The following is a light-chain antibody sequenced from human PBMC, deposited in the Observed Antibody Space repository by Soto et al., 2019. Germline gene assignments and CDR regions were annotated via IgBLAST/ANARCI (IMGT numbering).Light chain of an antibody. CDR1: QSISIY. CDR2: ASS. V-gene: IGKV1-39*01. Sequence: DIQMTQSPSSLSASFGDRVTIACRTSQSISIYLNWYQQIPGKAPKLLIYASSNLHTGVPSRFSGSASGTDFTLTISSLQPEDFATYYCQQSFSTPLTFGGGTKVDI. CDR3: QQSFSTPLT. J-gene: IGKJ4*01.